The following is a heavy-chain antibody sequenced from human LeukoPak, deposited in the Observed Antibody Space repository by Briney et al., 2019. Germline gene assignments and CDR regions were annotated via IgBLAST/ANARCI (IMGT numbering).Heavy chain of an antibody. CDR1: GFTFSSYA. J-gene: IGHJ4*02. CDR2: ISYDGSNK. D-gene: IGHD3-10*01. CDR3: ARAHRRYGSGSYSLDY. V-gene: IGHV3-30*04. Sequence: GRSLRLSCAASGFTFSSYAMHWVRQAPSKGLEWVAVISYDGSNKYYADSVKGRFTISRDNSKNTLYLQMNSLRAEDTAVYYCARAHRRYGSGSYSLDYWGQGTLVTVSS.